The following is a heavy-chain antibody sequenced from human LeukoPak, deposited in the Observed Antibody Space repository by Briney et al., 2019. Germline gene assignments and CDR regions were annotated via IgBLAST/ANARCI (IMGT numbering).Heavy chain of an antibody. CDR1: GYTFTSYD. Sequence: GASEKVSCKASGYTFTSYDINWVRQATGQGLEWMGWMNPNSGNTGYAQKFQGRVTITRNTSISTAYMELSSLRSEDTAVYYCARQGWNDGGRTKHFDYWGQGTLVTVSS. V-gene: IGHV1-8*03. D-gene: IGHD1-1*01. CDR3: ARQGWNDGGRTKHFDY. CDR2: MNPNSGNT. J-gene: IGHJ4*02.